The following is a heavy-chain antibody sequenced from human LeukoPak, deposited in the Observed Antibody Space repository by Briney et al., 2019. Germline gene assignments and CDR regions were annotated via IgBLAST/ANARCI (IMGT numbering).Heavy chain of an antibody. V-gene: IGHV3-48*03. Sequence: GGSLRLSCAASGFIFSDYEINWVRQAPGKGLEWVSYITGSGSTIYYADSVKGRFTISRDNAKNSLSLQLNSLRADDTAVYYCARDYLAAQWLLSGGDYWGQGTLVTVSS. J-gene: IGHJ4*02. CDR1: GFIFSDYE. D-gene: IGHD5-12*01. CDR3: ARDYLAAQWLLSGGDY. CDR2: ITGSGSTI.